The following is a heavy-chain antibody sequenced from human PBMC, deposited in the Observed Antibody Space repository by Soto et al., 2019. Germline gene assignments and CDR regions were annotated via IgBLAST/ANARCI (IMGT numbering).Heavy chain of an antibody. V-gene: IGHV1-46*01. CDR2: INPSGGST. J-gene: IGHJ6*02. CDR1: GYTFTSYA. CDR3: ARDYASYYYDSSGSGMDV. Sequence: ASVKVSCKASGYTFTSYAMHWVRQAPGQGLEWMGWINPSGGSTSYAQKFQGRVTMTRDTSTSTVYMELSSLRSEDTAVYYCARDYASYYYDSSGSGMDVWGQGTTVTVSS. D-gene: IGHD3-22*01.